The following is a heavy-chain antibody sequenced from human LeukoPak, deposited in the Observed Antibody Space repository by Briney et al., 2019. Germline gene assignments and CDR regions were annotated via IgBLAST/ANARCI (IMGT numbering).Heavy chain of an antibody. J-gene: IGHJ5*02. Sequence: PSETLSLTCTVSGASLSSGTYFWSWIRQPAGKGLEWIGRIQTSGVTKYNPSLKSRVTVSMDTSKNQFSLMLRSVTAADTAVYYCARALCINGICEWFDPWGQGTLVTVSS. CDR2: IQTSGVT. CDR1: GASLSSGTYF. CDR3: ARALCINGICEWFDP. D-gene: IGHD2-8*01. V-gene: IGHV4-61*02.